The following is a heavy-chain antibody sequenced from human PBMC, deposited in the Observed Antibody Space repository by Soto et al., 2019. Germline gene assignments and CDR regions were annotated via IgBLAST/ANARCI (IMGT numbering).Heavy chain of an antibody. CDR1: GVSSRDYY. D-gene: IGHD6-25*01. J-gene: IGHJ5*02. V-gene: IGHV4-59*01. Sequence: PSETLSLTCTVSGVSSRDYYWIWIRQAPGKGLDWIGYIHSSGYTNYNPSLKSRVVMSIDTSKNLFSLKLSSVTAADTAVYYCAKKSAAFWLDPWGQGTLVTVSS. CDR2: IHSSGYT. CDR3: AKKSAAFWLDP.